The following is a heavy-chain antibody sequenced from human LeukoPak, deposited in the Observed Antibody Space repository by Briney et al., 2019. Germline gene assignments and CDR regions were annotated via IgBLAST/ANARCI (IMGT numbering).Heavy chain of an antibody. V-gene: IGHV3-23*01. J-gene: IGHJ6*04. CDR1: GFTFSSYA. Sequence: PGGSLRLSCAASGFTFSSYAMNWVRQAPGKGLEWVSGISGRGGSTNYADSVKGRFTISRDNAKNSLYLQMNSLRAEDTAVYYCAELGITMIGGVWGKGTTVTISS. CDR2: ISGRGGST. CDR3: AELGITMIGGV. D-gene: IGHD3-10*02.